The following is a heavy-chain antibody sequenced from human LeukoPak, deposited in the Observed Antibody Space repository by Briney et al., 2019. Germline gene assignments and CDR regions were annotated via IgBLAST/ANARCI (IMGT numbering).Heavy chain of an antibody. CDR1: GGSISSGDYY. CDR2: IYYSGST. CDR3: ARAGEYCSGGSCYLDAFDI. J-gene: IGHJ3*02. Sequence: SETLSLTCTVTGGSISSGDYYWSWIRQPPGKGLEWIGYIYYSGSTYYNPSLKSRVTISVDTSKNQFSLKLSSVTAADTAVYYCARAGEYCSGGSCYLDAFDIWGQGTMVTVSS. V-gene: IGHV4-30-4*01. D-gene: IGHD2-15*01.